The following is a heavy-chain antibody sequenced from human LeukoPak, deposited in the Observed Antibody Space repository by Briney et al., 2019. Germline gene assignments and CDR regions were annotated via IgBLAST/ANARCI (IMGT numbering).Heavy chain of an antibody. J-gene: IGHJ4*02. Sequence: SETLSLTCAVYGGSFSGYYWSWIRQPPGKGLEWIGEINHSGSTNYNPSLKSRVTISVDTSKNQFSLKLSSVTAADTAVYYCARGVRGGTTGTTVDYWGQGTLVTVSS. D-gene: IGHD1-1*01. CDR3: ARGVRGGTTGTTVDY. CDR2: INHSGST. V-gene: IGHV4-34*01. CDR1: GGSFSGYY.